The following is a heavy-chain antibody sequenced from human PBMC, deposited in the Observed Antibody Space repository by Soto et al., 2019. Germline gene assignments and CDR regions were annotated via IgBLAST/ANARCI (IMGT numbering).Heavy chain of an antibody. Sequence: PSETLSLTCTVSGGSISSGDYYWSWIRPPPGKGLEWIGYIYYSGSTYYNPSLKSRVTISVDTSKNQFSLKLSSVTAADTAVYYCARVGGRYCSSTSCRNNWFDPWGQGTLVTVSS. CDR1: GGSISSGDYY. CDR2: IYYSGST. V-gene: IGHV4-30-4*01. J-gene: IGHJ5*02. CDR3: ARVGGRYCSSTSCRNNWFDP. D-gene: IGHD2-2*01.